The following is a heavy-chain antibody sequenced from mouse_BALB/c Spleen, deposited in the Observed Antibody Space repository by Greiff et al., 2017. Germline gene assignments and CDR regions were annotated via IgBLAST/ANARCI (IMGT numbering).Heavy chain of an antibody. D-gene: IGHD1-2*01. CDR2: ISDGGSYT. J-gene: IGHJ4*01. V-gene: IGHV5-4*02. CDR1: GFTFSDYY. Sequence: EVKVVESGGGLVKPGGSLKLSCAASGFTFSDYYMYWVRQTPEKRLEWVATISDGGSYTYYPDSVKGRFTISRDNAKNNLYLQMSSLKSEDTAMYYCARDLTTATRYYAMDYWGQGTSVTVSS. CDR3: ARDLTTATRYYAMDY.